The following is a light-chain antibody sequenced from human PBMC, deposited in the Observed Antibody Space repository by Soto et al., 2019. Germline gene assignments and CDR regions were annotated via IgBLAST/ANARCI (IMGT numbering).Light chain of an antibody. J-gene: IGKJ2*01. CDR2: GAS. V-gene: IGKV3-20*01. CDR3: QKYGSTPV. CDR1: QSVSSSY. Sequence: EIVLTQSPGTLSLSPGERATLSCRASQSVSSSYLAWYQQKPGQAPRFIIYGASSRATGIPDRFSGSGSGTDFPLTISRLEPEEFAVYYCQKYGSTPVFGQGTKLEIK.